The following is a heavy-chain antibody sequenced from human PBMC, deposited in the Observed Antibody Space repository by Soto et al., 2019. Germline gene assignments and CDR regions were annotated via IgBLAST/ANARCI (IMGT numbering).Heavy chain of an antibody. J-gene: IGHJ4*02. CDR1: GYSITSYW. V-gene: IGHV5-10-1*01. CDR2: IDPSDSYT. CDR3: ARHRSSSAWYNY. Sequence: GESLKISCKGSGYSITSYWISWVRQMHGKGLEWMGRIDPSDSYTNYSPSFQGHVTISADKSISTAYLQWSSLRASDTAIYYCARHRSSSAWYNYWAQGTLVTGSS. D-gene: IGHD6-19*01.